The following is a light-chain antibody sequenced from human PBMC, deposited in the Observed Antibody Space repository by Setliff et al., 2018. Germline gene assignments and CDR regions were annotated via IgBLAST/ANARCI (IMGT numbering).Light chain of an antibody. CDR3: AAWDDSLSGLV. J-gene: IGLJ1*01. CDR1: SSNIGAGYD. V-gene: IGLV1-47*01. Sequence: QSVLTQPPSVSGAPGQRVTISCTGSSSNIGAGYDVHWYQQLPGTAPKLLIYRNNQRPSGVPDRFSGSKSGTSASLAISGLRSEDEADYYCAAWDDSLSGLVFGTGTKVTVL. CDR2: RNN.